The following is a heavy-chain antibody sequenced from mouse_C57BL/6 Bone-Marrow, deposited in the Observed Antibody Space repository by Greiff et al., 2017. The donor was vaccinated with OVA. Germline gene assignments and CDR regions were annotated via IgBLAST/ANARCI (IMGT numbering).Heavy chain of an antibody. CDR3: TSITPEAY. D-gene: IGHD1-1*01. CDR2: IDPETGGT. Sequence: QVQLKQSGAELVRPGASVTLSCKASGYTFTDYEMHWVKQTPVHGLEWIGAIDPETGGTDYNQKFKGQAILTADKSSSTAYMQLRSLTSEDSAVDYCTSITPEAYWGQGTLVTVSA. V-gene: IGHV1-15*01. CDR1: GYTFTDYE. J-gene: IGHJ3*01.